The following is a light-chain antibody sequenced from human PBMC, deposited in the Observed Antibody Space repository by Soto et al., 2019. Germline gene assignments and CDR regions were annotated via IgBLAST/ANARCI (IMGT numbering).Light chain of an antibody. CDR1: QSVSSY. CDR2: DAS. Sequence: EIVLTQSPATLSLSPGERATLSCRASQSVSSYLAWYQQKPGQAPRLLIYDASNRATGIPARFSGSGSGTAFTLTISSLGPEDLPFYYCRHRGTCPFTSGPGTKGDI. CDR3: RHRGTCPFT. J-gene: IGKJ3*01. V-gene: IGKV3-11*01.